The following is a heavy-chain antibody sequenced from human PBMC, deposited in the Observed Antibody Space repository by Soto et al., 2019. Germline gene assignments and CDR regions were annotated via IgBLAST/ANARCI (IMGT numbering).Heavy chain of an antibody. CDR2: ISSSSSTI. CDR1: GFTFSSYS. D-gene: IGHD4-17*01. J-gene: IGHJ1*01. Sequence: EVQLVESGGGLVQPGGSLRLSCAASGFTFSSYSMNWVRQAPGKGLEWVSYISSSSSTIYYADSVKGRFTISRDNAKNSLYLQMNSLRAEDTAVYYCARDPEGPDYGDYGRSERYFQHWGQGTLVTVSS. CDR3: ARDPEGPDYGDYGRSERYFQH. V-gene: IGHV3-48*01.